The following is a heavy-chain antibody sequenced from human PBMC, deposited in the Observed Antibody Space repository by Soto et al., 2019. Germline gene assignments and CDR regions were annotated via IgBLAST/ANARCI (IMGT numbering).Heavy chain of an antibody. Sequence: QVQLVESGGGVVQPGRSLRLSGEASGFPFTTYGMHWVREGPGKGLEWVAVISYDGSNKYYADSVKGRFTISRDNSKNTLYLQMNSLRPEDTALYYCVGGQYYFDYRGQGTLVTVSS. D-gene: IGHD3-10*01. CDR1: GFPFTTYG. V-gene: IGHV3-30*03. CDR3: VGGQYYFDY. CDR2: ISYDGSNK. J-gene: IGHJ4*02.